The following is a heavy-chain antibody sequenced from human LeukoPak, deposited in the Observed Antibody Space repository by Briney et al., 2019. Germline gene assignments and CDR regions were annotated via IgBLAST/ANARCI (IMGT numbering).Heavy chain of an antibody. Sequence: PGGSLRLSCAASGFTFSTFAMIWVRQPPGKGLEWVSSIFPSGGEIHYADSVRGRFTISRDNSKSTLSLQMNSLRAEDTAIYYCATSYYDILTGYRPLAYWGQGTLVTVSS. J-gene: IGHJ4*02. CDR3: ATSYYDILTGYRPLAY. D-gene: IGHD3-9*01. V-gene: IGHV3-23*01. CDR2: IFPSGGEI. CDR1: GFTFSTFA.